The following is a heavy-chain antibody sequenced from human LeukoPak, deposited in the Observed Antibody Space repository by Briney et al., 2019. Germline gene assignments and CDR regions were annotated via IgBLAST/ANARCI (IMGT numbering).Heavy chain of an antibody. V-gene: IGHV3-73*01. CDR3: TRQEGDGEWEPHIAPH. J-gene: IGHJ4*02. D-gene: IGHD1-26*01. CDR1: GFTFSGSA. CDR2: IRSKANSYAT. Sequence: SGGSLRLSCAASGFTFSGSAMHWVRQASGKGLEWVGRIRSKANSYATAYAASVKGRFTISRDDSKNTAYLQMNSLKTEDTAVYYCTRQEGDGEWEPHIAPHWGQGTLVTVSS.